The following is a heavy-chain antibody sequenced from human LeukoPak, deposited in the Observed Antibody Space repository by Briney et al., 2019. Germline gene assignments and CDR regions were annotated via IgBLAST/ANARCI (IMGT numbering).Heavy chain of an antibody. CDR2: IKQDGGEK. J-gene: IGHJ4*02. CDR1: GIRLTTYW. CDR3: ASAYASYDFWSGNENFDF. V-gene: IGHV3-7*01. D-gene: IGHD3-3*01. Sequence: GGSLRLTCAASGIRLTTYWMNWVRQAPGKGLEWVASIKQDGGEKKYVDSVKGRFAISRDIATHSLSLQMNSLRVEDAAVYYCASAYASYDFWSGNENFDFWGQGTLVRVSS.